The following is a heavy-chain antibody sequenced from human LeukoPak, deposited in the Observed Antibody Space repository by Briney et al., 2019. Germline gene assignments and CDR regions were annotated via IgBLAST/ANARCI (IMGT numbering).Heavy chain of an antibody. Sequence: SETLSLTCTVSGGSISSSSYYWGWIRQPPGKGLEWIGSIYYSGSTYYNPSLKSRVTISVDTSKNQFSLKLSSVTAADTAVYYCATRYSSGWSGWGQGTLVTVSS. CDR3: ATRYSSGWSG. D-gene: IGHD6-19*01. CDR1: GGSISSSSYY. CDR2: IYYSGST. V-gene: IGHV4-39*07. J-gene: IGHJ4*02.